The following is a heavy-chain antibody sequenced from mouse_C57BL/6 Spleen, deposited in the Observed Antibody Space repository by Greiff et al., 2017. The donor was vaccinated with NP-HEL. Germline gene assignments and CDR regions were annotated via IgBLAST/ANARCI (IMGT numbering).Heavy chain of an antibody. Sequence: QVQLKQPGAELVKPGASVKLSCKASGYTFTSYWMQWVKQRPGQGLEWIGEIDPSDSYTNYNQKFKGKATLTVDTSSSTAYMQLSSLTSEDSAVYYCARSLLLYYAMDYWGQGTSVTVSS. V-gene: IGHV1-50*01. J-gene: IGHJ4*01. CDR1: GYTFTSYW. CDR2: IDPSDSYT. D-gene: IGHD2-1*01. CDR3: ARSLLLYYAMDY.